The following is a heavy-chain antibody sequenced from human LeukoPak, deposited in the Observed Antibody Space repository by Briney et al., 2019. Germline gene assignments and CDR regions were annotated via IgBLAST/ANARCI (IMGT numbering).Heavy chain of an antibody. CDR1: GGTFSSYA. D-gene: IGHD1-14*01. J-gene: IGHJ4*02. V-gene: IGHV1-69*05. CDR3: ASNPRTTLLLDY. Sequence: SSVRVSCKASGGTFSSYAISWVRQAPGQGLEWMGRIIPIFGTANYAQKFQGRVTITTDESTSTACMELSSLRSEDTAVYYCASNPRTTLLLDYWGQGTLVTVSS. CDR2: IIPIFGTA.